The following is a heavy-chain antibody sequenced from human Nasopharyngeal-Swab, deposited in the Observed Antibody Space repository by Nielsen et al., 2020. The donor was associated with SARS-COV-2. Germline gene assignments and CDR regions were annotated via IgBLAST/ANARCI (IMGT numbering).Heavy chain of an antibody. V-gene: IGHV3-23*01. CDR3: AKTGRTIFGVGNWFDP. CDR1: GFTFSSYA. Sequence: GESLKISCAASGFTFSSYAMSWVRQAPGKGPEWVSAISGSGGSTYYADSVKGRFTISRDNSKNTLYLQMNSLRAEDTAVYYCAKTGRTIFGVGNWFDPWGQGTLVTVSS. J-gene: IGHJ5*02. CDR2: ISGSGGST. D-gene: IGHD3-3*01.